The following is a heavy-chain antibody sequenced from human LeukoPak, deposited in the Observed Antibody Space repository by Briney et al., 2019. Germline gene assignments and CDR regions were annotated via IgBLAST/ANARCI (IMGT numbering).Heavy chain of an antibody. J-gene: IGHJ4*02. D-gene: IGHD5-12*01. CDR3: ANKVASRHPFDT. CDR1: GFILSSCD. Sequence: GGSLRLSCAASGFILSSCDMRGARQIPGGGVEGVSGYSDSSNKRNKADSVKGRFPIYRDNSKGKLYLPINRLRAEEPAVYYCANKVASRHPFDTWGQGTLVTVSS. V-gene: IGHV3-23*01. CDR2: YSDSSNKR.